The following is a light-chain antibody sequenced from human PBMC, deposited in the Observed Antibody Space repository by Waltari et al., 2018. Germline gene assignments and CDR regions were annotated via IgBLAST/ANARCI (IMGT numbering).Light chain of an antibody. J-gene: IGKJ2*01. V-gene: IGKV2-30*02. CDR3: MQGTHWPYT. CDR1: QSLVHTDGNTH. Sequence: DVVMTQSPLTLPVTLGQPASISRKSSQSLVHTDGNTHLNWFQQRPGQSPRRLIYRVFNRDSGVPDRFSGSGSGTDFTLKISRVEAEDVGVYYCMQGTHWPYTFGQGTKLDIK. CDR2: RVF.